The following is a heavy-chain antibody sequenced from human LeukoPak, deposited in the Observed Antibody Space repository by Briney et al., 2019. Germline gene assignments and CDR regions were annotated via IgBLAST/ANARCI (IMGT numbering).Heavy chain of an antibody. CDR1: GFTVSSNY. CDR2: IYSGGST. CDR3: ARDRLEYCGGDCYPSYYYYYGMDV. D-gene: IGHD2-21*02. V-gene: IGHV3-53*01. J-gene: IGHJ6*02. Sequence: PGGPLRLSCAASGFTVSSNYMSWVRQAPGKGLEWVSVIYSGGSTYYADSVKGRFTISRDNSKNTLYLQMNSLRAEDTAVYYCARDRLEYCGGDCYPSYYYYYGMDVWGQGTTVTVSS.